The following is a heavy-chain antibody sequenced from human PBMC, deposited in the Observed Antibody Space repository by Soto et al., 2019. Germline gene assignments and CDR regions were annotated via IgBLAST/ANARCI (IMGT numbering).Heavy chain of an antibody. CDR1: GGSITGYH. CDR2: ISNSGST. J-gene: IGHJ4*01. Sequence: PSETLSLTCNVSGGSITGYHWSWIRQPPGKGLEGIGYISNSGSTNYNPSLKSRVTISVDTSKNQISLNLISVTAADTDVYYCAASPRDWGDGTLVTVSS. V-gene: IGHV4-59*12. CDR3: AASPRD. D-gene: IGHD2-2*01.